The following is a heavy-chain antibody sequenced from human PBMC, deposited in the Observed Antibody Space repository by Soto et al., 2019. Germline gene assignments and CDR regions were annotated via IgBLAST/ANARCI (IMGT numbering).Heavy chain of an antibody. CDR3: ARGPPSWEPLFDY. V-gene: IGHV3-48*01. D-gene: IGHD1-26*01. Sequence: EVQLVESGGGLVQPGGSLRLSCAASGFTFSSYSMNWVRQAPGKGLEWVSYISSSSSTIYHADSVKGRFTISRDNAKNSLYLQMNSLRAEDTAVYYCARGPPSWEPLFDYWGQGTLVTVSS. CDR2: ISSSSSTI. J-gene: IGHJ4*02. CDR1: GFTFSSYS.